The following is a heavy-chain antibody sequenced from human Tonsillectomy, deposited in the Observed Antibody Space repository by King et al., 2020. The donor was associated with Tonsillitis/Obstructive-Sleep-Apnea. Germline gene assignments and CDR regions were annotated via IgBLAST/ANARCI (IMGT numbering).Heavy chain of an antibody. V-gene: IGHV3-20*04. Sequence: EQLVQSGGGVVRPGGSLRLSCAASGFTFDNYGMSWVRQAPGKGLEWVAGLNWNGGSTGYADSVKGRFTISSDNAKNSLYLQMNSLRAEDTALYYCAREFSGSYLPFDYWGQGTLVTVSS. D-gene: IGHD3-10*01. CDR2: LNWNGGST. J-gene: IGHJ4*02. CDR3: AREFSGSYLPFDY. CDR1: GFTFDNYG.